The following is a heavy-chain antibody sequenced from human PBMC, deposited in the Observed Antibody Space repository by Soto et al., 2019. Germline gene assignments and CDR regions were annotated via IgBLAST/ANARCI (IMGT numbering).Heavy chain of an antibody. CDR2: IYYTGRT. D-gene: IGHD5-12*01. V-gene: IGHV4-59*08. J-gene: IGHJ4*02. CDR3: ARHLDVVATMFDY. Sequence: QVQLQESGPGLVKPSETLSLTCTVSGGSISNYYWSWIRQPPGKGLEWIGYIYYTGRTNYNPSLKRPVTNSVDTSKNRFSLKLNSVTAADTAVYYCARHLDVVATMFDYWGQGTLVTVSS. CDR1: GGSISNYY.